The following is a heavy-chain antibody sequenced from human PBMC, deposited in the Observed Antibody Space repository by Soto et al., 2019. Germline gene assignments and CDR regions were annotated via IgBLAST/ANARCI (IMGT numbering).Heavy chain of an antibody. CDR3: AKDWARTHLNIAVAGTYFDY. V-gene: IGHV3-43*02. J-gene: IGHJ4*02. CDR2: ISGDGGST. D-gene: IGHD6-19*01. Sequence: GGSLRLSCAASGFTFDDYAMHWVRQAPGKGLEWVSLISGDGGSTYYADSVKGRFTISRDNSKNSLYLQMNSLRTEDTALYYCAKDWARTHLNIAVAGTYFDYWGQGTLVTVSS. CDR1: GFTFDDYA.